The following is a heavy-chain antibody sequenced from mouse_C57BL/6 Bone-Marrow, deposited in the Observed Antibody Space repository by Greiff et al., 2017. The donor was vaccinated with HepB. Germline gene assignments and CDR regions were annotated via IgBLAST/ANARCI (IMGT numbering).Heavy chain of an antibody. J-gene: IGHJ1*03. CDR1: GFTFSSYG. D-gene: IGHD1-1*01. V-gene: IGHV5-6*01. CDR2: ISSGGSYT. CDR3: ASLTTVVSYWYFDV. Sequence: EVQLVESGGDLVKPGGSLKLSCAASGFTFSSYGMSWVRQTPDKRLEWVATISSGGSYTYYPDSVKGRFTISRDNAKNTLYLQMSSLKSEDTAMYYCASLTTVVSYWYFDVWGTGTTVTVSS.